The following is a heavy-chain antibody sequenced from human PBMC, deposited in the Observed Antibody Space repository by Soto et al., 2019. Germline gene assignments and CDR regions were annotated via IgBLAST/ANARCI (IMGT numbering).Heavy chain of an antibody. V-gene: IGHV4-61*01. CDR1: GGSVSSGSYY. J-gene: IGHJ6*02. CDR2: IYYSGST. D-gene: IGHD2-15*01. CDR3: AREGGVVAATPYYYYGMDV. Sequence: SETLSLTCTDSGGSVSSGSYYWSWIRQPPGKGLEWIGYIYYSGSTNYNPSLKSRVTISVDTSKNQFSLKLSSVTAADTAVYYCAREGGVVAATPYYYYGMDVWGQGTTVTVSS.